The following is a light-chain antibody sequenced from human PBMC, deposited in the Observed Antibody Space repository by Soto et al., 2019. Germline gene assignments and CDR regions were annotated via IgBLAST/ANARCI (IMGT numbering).Light chain of an antibody. V-gene: IGKV3-15*01. CDR2: GAS. J-gene: IGKJ1*01. Sequence: EIVMTQSPATVSVSPGERATLSCRASQSVSSNLAWYQQKPGQAPRLLIYGASTRATGIPARFSGSGSGTEFTLTISSLQSEDFAVYHCQQYNNFPWTFGQGTKVEIK. CDR3: QQYNNFPWT. CDR1: QSVSSN.